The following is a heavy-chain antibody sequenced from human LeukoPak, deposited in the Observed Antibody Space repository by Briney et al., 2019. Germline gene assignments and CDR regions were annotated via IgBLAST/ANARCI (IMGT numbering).Heavy chain of an antibody. V-gene: IGHV3-30*02. CDR3: AKDRAGYSSRGADY. CDR2: IRYDGSNK. J-gene: IGHJ4*02. Sequence: PGGSLRLSCAASEFTFSTYSIHWVRQAPGKGLEWVAFIRYDGSNKYYADSVKGRFTISRDNSKNTLYLQMNSLRAEDTAVYYCAKDRAGYSSRGADYWGQGTLVTVSS. CDR1: EFTFSTYS. D-gene: IGHD6-13*01.